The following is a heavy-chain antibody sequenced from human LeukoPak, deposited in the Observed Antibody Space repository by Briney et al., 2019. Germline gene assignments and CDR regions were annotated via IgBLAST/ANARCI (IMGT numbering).Heavy chain of an antibody. J-gene: IGHJ5*02. CDR1: GCPISSHY. CDR2: IYYSGST. CDR3: ARHGSPGRFGELNWFDP. V-gene: IGHV4-59*08. D-gene: IGHD3-10*01. Sequence: MPSETLSLTCTVSGCPISSHYWSWIRQPPGKGLEWIGHIYYSGSTNYNPSLKSRVTISVDTSKNQFSLKLSSVTAADTAVYYCARHGSPGRFGELNWFDPWGQGTLVTVSS.